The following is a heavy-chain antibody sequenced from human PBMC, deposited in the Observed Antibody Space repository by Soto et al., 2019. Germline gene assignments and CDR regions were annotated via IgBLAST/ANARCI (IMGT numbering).Heavy chain of an antibody. V-gene: IGHV4-34*01. D-gene: IGHD1-20*01. J-gene: IGHJ3*02. CDR3: AKTITGTNDAFDI. CDR1: GGSFSGYY. Sequence: QVQLQQWGAGLLKPSETLSLTCAVYGGSFSGYYWSWIRQPPGKGLEWIGEINHSGSTNYNPSLKSRVTISVDTSKNQFSQKLSSVTAADTAVYYCAKTITGTNDAFDIWGQGTMVTVSS. CDR2: INHSGST.